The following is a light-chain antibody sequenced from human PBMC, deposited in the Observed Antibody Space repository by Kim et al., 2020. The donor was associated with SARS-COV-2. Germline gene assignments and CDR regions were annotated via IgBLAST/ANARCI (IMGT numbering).Light chain of an antibody. CDR2: DAS. V-gene: IGKV3-15*01. CDR3: KQYKNWPPWT. Sequence: SQGERVTLSGRASESVADKLAWYHQKPGQAPRLLIYDASTRATDIPARFSGSGSGTGFTLTISSLQAEDFGIYYCKQYKNWPPWTFGQGTKVDIK. CDR1: ESVADK. J-gene: IGKJ1*01.